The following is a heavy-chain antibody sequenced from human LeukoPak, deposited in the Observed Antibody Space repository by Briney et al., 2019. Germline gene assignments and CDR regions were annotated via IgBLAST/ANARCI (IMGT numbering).Heavy chain of an antibody. CDR3: GRDPYYDSLDY. Sequence: PGGSLRLSCAASGFTFTSFWMSWVRQAPGKGLEWVANIKDDGRETYYVDSVKGRFTISRDNVKNFLYLQMNSLRADDTAVYYCGRDPYYDSLDYWGQGTLVTVSS. V-gene: IGHV3-7*01. CDR2: IKDDGRET. D-gene: IGHD3-22*01. J-gene: IGHJ4*02. CDR1: GFTFTSFW.